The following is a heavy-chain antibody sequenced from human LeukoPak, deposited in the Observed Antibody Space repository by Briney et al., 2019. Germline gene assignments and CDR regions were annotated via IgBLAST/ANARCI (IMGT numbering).Heavy chain of an antibody. CDR2: IASSGLNT. CDR1: GFMFRDAA. V-gene: IGHV3-23*01. CDR3: ARDVELSA. Sequence: GGSLRLSCAASGFMFRDAAMTWVRQAPGKGLEWVSLIASSGLNTYYADSVRGRFTISRDNSKSTLSLQMNSLRVEDTAIYYCARDVELSAWGLGTLVTVSS. J-gene: IGHJ3*01. D-gene: IGHD3-16*02.